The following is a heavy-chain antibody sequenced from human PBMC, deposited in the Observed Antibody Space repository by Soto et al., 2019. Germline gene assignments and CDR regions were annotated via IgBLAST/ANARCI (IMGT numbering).Heavy chain of an antibody. D-gene: IGHD6-19*01. V-gene: IGHV1-69*01. CDR3: AKVRYSSPMGYYYGMDV. Sequence: QVQLEQSGGEVKKPGSSVKVSCKASGVTFSKFIMTWVRQAPGLGLEWVGRIIPIFGTANYAQKFQGRVTITADESTSTSYLEVSNLRSEDTAVYYCAKVRYSSPMGYYYGMDVWGQGTAVTVSS. CDR1: GVTFSKFI. CDR2: IIPIFGTA. J-gene: IGHJ6*02.